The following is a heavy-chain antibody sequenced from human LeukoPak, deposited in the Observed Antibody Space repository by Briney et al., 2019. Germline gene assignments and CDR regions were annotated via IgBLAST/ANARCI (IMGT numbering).Heavy chain of an antibody. J-gene: IGHJ4*02. CDR3: AGCIAAAGTTPCF. CDR1: GYSFTSYL. V-gene: IGHV5-51*01. Sequence: GESLKISCKGSGYSFTSYLIAWVRQMPGKGLEWMGIRYSPSFQGQVTISADKSISTAYLQWSSLKASDTAMYYCAGCIAAAGTTPCFWGQGTLVTVSS. D-gene: IGHD6-13*01.